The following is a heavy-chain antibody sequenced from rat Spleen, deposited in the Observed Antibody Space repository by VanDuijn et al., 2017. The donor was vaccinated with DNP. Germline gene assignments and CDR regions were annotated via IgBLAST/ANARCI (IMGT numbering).Heavy chain of an antibody. J-gene: IGHJ2*01. D-gene: IGHD4-3*01. CDR1: GFTFSNYG. CDR3: ARWYNSGYYFDY. Sequence: EVQLVESGGGLVQPGRSLKLSCAASGFTFSNYGMAWVRQAPKKGPEWVATISTSGGSTYYRDSVKGRFTISRDNAKSTLYLQMDSLRSEDMATYYCARWYNSGYYFDYWGQGAMVTVSS. CDR2: ISTSGGST. V-gene: IGHV5S13*01.